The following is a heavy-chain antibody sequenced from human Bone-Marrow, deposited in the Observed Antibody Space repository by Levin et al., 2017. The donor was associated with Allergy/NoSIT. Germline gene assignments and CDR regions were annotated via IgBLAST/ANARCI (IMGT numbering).Heavy chain of an antibody. D-gene: IGHD1-26*01. CDR3: ARHEYSSSWYGRIVGATTFDY. J-gene: IGHJ4*02. CDR2: IYYSGST. V-gene: IGHV4-39*01. Sequence: GSLRLSCTVSGGSISSSSYYWGWIRQPPGKGLEWIGSIYYSGSTYYNPSLKSRVTISVDTSKNQFSLKLSSVTAADTAVYYCARHEYSSSWYGRIVGATTFDYWGQGTLVTVSS. CDR1: GGSISSSSYY.